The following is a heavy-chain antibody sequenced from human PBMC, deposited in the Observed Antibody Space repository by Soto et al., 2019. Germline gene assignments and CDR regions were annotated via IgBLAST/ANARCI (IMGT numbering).Heavy chain of an antibody. CDR3: ARSQAARLNYYGMDV. D-gene: IGHD6-6*01. J-gene: IGHJ6*02. V-gene: IGHV4-31*03. CDR2: IYYSGST. CDR1: GGSISSGGYY. Sequence: SETLSLTCTVSGGSISSGGYYWSWIRQHPGKGLEWIGYIYYSGSTYYNPSLKSRVTISVDTSKNQFSLKLSSVTAADTAVYYCARSQAARLNYYGMDVWGQGTTVTGS.